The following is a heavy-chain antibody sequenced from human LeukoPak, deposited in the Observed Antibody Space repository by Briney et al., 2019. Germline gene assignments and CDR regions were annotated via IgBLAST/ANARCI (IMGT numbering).Heavy chain of an antibody. Sequence: SQTLSLTCAISGDSLSSNSAAWNWIRQSPSRGLEWLGRTYYRSKWYNDYAVSVKSRITINPDTSKNQFSLQLNSVTPEDTAVYYCARSSGWYRGYYYYMDVWGKGTTVTISS. D-gene: IGHD6-19*01. J-gene: IGHJ6*03. CDR3: ARSSGWYRGYYYYMDV. CDR2: TYYRSKWYN. CDR1: GDSLSSNSAA. V-gene: IGHV6-1*01.